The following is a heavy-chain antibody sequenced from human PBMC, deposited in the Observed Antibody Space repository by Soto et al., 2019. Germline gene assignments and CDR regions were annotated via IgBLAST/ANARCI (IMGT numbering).Heavy chain of an antibody. CDR1: GGSISSYY. J-gene: IGHJ4*02. V-gene: IGHV4-59*01. Sequence: SSETLSLTCTVSGGSISSYYWSWIRQSPGKGLEWIGYIYYSGGTKYNPSLKSRVTISVDTSKNQFSLKLSSVTAADTAVYYCARGRGDTAMAWYYWGQGTLVTVSS. CDR3: ARGRGDTAMAWYY. D-gene: IGHD5-18*01. CDR2: IYYSGGT.